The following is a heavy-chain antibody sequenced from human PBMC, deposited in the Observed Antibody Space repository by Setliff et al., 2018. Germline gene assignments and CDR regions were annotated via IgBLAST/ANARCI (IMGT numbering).Heavy chain of an antibody. CDR2: IGHTGSI. Sequence: SETLSLTCTVSGYSISSGYIWGWIRQPPGKGLEWVGNIGHTGSINYNPSLKCRLTISRDTSKNQVSLKLNSVTATDTAVYYCARDLGHGGDSDYWGRGILVTVSS. CDR3: ARDLGHGGDSDY. CDR1: GYSISSGYI. V-gene: IGHV4-38-2*02. J-gene: IGHJ4*02. D-gene: IGHD2-21*02.